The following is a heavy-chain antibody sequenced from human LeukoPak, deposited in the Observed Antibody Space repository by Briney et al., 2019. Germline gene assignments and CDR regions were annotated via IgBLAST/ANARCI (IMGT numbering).Heavy chain of an antibody. V-gene: IGHV4-59*01. J-gene: IGHJ6*03. D-gene: IGHD2-15*01. Sequence: SETLSLTCTDSGGSISSYYWSWIRQPPGKGLEWIGYIYYSGSTNYNPSLKSRVTISVDTSKNQFSLKLSSVTAADTAVYYCARDGRYCSGGSCYFSDYYYMDVWGKGTTVTVSS. CDR1: GGSISSYY. CDR3: ARDGRYCSGGSCYFSDYYYMDV. CDR2: IYYSGST.